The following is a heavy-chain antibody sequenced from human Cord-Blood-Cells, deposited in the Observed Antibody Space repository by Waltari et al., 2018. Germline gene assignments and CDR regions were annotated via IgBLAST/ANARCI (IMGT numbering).Heavy chain of an antibody. CDR2: IYYSGST. J-gene: IGHJ4*02. CDR1: GGSISSSSYY. Sequence: QLQLQESGPGLVKPSETLSLTCTVSGGSISSSSYYWGWIRQPPGKGLVWIGSIYYSGSTYYNPSLNGRVTISVDTSKNQFSLKLSSVTAADTAVYYCASVRFLEWLLYYWGQGTLVTVSS. V-gene: IGHV4-39*01. D-gene: IGHD3-3*01. CDR3: ASVRFLEWLLYY.